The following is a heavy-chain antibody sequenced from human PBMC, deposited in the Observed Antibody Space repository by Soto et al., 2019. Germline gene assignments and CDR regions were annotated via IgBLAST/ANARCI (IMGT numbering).Heavy chain of an antibody. V-gene: IGHV4-61*08. J-gene: IGHJ4*02. CDR3: ARGGGYSGSYSEY. D-gene: IGHD1-26*01. Sequence: PSETLSLTCAVSGGSISSGGYSWSWIRQPPGKGLEWIGYIYYSGSTNYNPSLKSRVTISVDTSKNQFPLKLSSVTAADTAVYYCARGGGYSGSYSEYWGQGTLVTVSS. CDR2: IYYSGST. CDR1: GGSISSGGYS.